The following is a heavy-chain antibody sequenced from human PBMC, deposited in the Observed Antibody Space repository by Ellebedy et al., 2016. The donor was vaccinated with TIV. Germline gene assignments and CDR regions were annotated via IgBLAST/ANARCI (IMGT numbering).Heavy chain of an antibody. Sequence: GGSLKISCAASGFTFEDYVMSWVRQAPGKGLEWVSDINWDGGSPGYADSVKGRFTISRDNAKNSLYLQMNSLRAEDTALYYCARAVVAGLYYFAYWGQGTLVTVSS. CDR2: INWDGGSP. CDR3: ARAVVAGLYYFAY. J-gene: IGHJ4*02. D-gene: IGHD2-15*01. CDR1: GFTFEDYV. V-gene: IGHV3-20*04.